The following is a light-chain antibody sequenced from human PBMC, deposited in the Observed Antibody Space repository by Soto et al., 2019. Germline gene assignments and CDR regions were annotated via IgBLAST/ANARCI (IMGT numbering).Light chain of an antibody. CDR1: SSDVGSSNY. CDR3: SSYTRGNSWV. V-gene: IGLV2-14*03. Sequence: QSALTQPASVSGSPGQSITISCTGTSSDVGSSNYVSWYQHHPGKAPQLIIFDVSDRPSGVSHRFSGSKSGNTASLIISGRLAGDEAYYYCSSYTRGNSWVFGGGTKVTVL. J-gene: IGLJ3*02. CDR2: DVS.